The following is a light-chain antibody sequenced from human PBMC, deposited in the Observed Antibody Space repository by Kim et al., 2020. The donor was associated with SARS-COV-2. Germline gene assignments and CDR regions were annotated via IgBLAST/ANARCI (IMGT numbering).Light chain of an antibody. CDR1: RTIYSY. Sequence: DVQMIQSPSSLSASVGDRVTITCRTSRTIYSYLNWYQQKPGKAPKLLIYTASSLQSGVPSRFSGSGSGTDFTLTISSLQPGDVATYYCQQNCGTPLTFGGGTKVDI. V-gene: IGKV1-39*01. J-gene: IGKJ4*01. CDR2: TAS. CDR3: QQNCGTPLT.